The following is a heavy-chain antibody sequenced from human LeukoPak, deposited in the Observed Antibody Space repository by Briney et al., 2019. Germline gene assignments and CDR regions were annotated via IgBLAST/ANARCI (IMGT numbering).Heavy chain of an antibody. V-gene: IGHV3-7*01. D-gene: IGHD6-13*01. CDR2: LRQGGSEK. CDR1: GFTFSTFW. Sequence: GGSLRLSCAASGFTFSTFWMSWVRQAPGKGLEFVASLRQGGSEKYIVDSMKGRFTISGDIAKNSLYLEINGLRVEDTAVYYCAKDPPGSSWFTDYWGQGTLVTVSS. J-gene: IGHJ4*02. CDR3: AKDPPGSSWFTDY.